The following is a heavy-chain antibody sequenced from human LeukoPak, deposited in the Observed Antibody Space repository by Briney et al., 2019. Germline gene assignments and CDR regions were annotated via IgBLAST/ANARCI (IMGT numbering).Heavy chain of an antibody. Sequence: GGSLRLSCAASGFTFSDYYMSWIRQAPGKGLEWVSYISSSGSTMYYADSVKGRSTISRDNAKNSLYLQMNSLRADDTAVYYCANFWSGYSPFDYWGQGTLVTVSS. V-gene: IGHV3-11*04. J-gene: IGHJ4*02. CDR3: ANFWSGYSPFDY. CDR1: GFTFSDYY. CDR2: ISSSGSTM. D-gene: IGHD3-3*01.